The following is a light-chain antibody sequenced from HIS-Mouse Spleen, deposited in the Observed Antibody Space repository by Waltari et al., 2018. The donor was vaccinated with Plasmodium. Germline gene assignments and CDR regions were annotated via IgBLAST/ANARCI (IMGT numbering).Light chain of an antibody. J-gene: IGKJ5*01. CDR2: AAS. CDR1: QGISSY. CDR3: QQLNSYPPIT. V-gene: IGKV1-9*01. Sequence: DIEFTQPPSLLSESVGGRGTISFRASQGISSYLAWYQQKPGKAPKLLIYAASTLQSGVPSRFSGSGSGTEFTLTISSLQPEDFATYYCQQLNSYPPITFGHGTRLEIK.